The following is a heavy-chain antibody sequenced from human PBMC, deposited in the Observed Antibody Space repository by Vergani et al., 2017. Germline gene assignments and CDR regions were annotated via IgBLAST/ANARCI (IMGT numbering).Heavy chain of an antibody. CDR2: IKSTFDRVTT. Sequence: EVQLVESGGGIVKPGGSLRLSCVASGFSFRNAWMNWVRRTPGKGLEWVGRIKSTFDRVTTVYAAAVKGRFTISRDDSKNTLFLQMNDLKTEDIGVYCCTTDPRYCGDGSCYWVRERDYYGMEVWVQGATVAVSS. CDR3: TTDPRYCGDGSCYWVRERDYYGMEV. J-gene: IGHJ6*01. V-gene: IGHV3-15*07. D-gene: IGHD2-21*01. CDR1: GFSFRNAW.